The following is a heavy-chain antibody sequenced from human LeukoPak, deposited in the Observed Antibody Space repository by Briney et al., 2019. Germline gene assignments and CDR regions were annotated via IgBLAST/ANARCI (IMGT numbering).Heavy chain of an antibody. Sequence: ASVKVSCKASGYTFTGYYMHWVRQAPGQGLEWMGWINPNSGGTNYAQKFQGRVTMTTDTSTSTAYMELRSLRSDDTAVYYCARTWDYYDSSAYRGAFDIWGQGTMVTVSS. V-gene: IGHV1-2*02. J-gene: IGHJ3*02. D-gene: IGHD3-22*01. CDR3: ARTWDYYDSSAYRGAFDI. CDR1: GYTFTGYY. CDR2: INPNSGGT.